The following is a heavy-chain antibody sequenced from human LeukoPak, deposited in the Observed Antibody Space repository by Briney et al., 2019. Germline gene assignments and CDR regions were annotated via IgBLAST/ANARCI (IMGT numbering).Heavy chain of an antibody. D-gene: IGHD2-21*01. CDR3: AGDHTYCSDGLCRPQFDY. CDR1: GGTLSSYS. J-gene: IGHJ4*02. Sequence: ASVKVSCKVSGGTLSSYSISWVRQAPGQGLEWMGGIIPLFGTPNYARKFQDRVTITTDESTSTVYMELTSLRNADTAVYYCAGDHTYCSDGLCRPQFDYWGQGTVVTVSS. V-gene: IGHV1-69*05. CDR2: IIPLFGTP.